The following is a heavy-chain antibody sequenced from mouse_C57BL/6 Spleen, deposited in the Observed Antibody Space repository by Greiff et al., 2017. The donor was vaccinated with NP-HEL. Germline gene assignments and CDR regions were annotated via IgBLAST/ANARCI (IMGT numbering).Heavy chain of an antibody. V-gene: IGHV1-59*01. CDR3: ARGWFPPYYAMDY. J-gene: IGHJ4*01. CDR2: IDPSDSYT. CDR1: GYTFTSYW. D-gene: IGHD1-1*02. Sequence: QVQLQQPGAELVRPGTSVKLSCKASGYTFTSYWMHWVKQRPGQGLEWIGVIDPSDSYTNYNQKFKGKATLTVDTSSSTAYMQLSSLTSEDSAVYYCARGWFPPYYAMDYWGQGTSVTVSS.